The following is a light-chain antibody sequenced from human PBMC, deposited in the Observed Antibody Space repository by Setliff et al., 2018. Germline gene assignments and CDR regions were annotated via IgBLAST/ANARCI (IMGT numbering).Light chain of an antibody. CDR3: SSYTSGSTIYV. V-gene: IGLV2-14*01. CDR1: SSDVGYYNY. J-gene: IGLJ1*01. Sequence: QSALAQPASVSGSPGQSITISCTGTSSDVGYYNYVSWYQHHPAKAPKLMIYEVSXXXSGVSXXXXXXXXXXXXXLTISGLQAEDEADYYCSSYTSGSTIYVFGTGTKVTVL. CDR2: EVS.